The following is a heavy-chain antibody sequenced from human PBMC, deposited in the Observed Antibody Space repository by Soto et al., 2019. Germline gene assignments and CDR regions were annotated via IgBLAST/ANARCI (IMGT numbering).Heavy chain of an antibody. CDR3: ARGKGTHKY. J-gene: IGHJ4*01. Sequence: SETLSLTCTVSGVPLSGYYLSWIRQTPGKTLEWIGCIYFNRTTYYNPPLKSRVTISLDMSKNQFSLKLRSVTATDTAVYHCARGKGTHKYWGRGTRVTVS. V-gene: IGHV4-59*01. CDR1: GVPLSGYY. D-gene: IGHD3-10*01. CDR2: IYFNRTT.